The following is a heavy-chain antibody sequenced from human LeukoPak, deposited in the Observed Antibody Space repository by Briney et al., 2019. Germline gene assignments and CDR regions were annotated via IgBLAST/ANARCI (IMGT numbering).Heavy chain of an antibody. CDR1: GFMFSSYS. Sequence: GGSLRLSCAASGFMFSSYSMTWVRQAPEKGLEWASYISRNSGTIYYADSVKGRFTIARDNANNSLYLQMNGLRAEDTAIYYCARDLLGDTILGVVVTANYYYGMDVWGQGTTVTVTS. V-gene: IGHV3-48*01. CDR2: ISRNSGTI. CDR3: ARDLLGDTILGVVVTANYYYGMDV. D-gene: IGHD3-3*01. J-gene: IGHJ6*01.